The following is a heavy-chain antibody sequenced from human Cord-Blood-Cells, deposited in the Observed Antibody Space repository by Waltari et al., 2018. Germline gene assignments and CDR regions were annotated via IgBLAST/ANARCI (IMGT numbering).Heavy chain of an antibody. D-gene: IGHD1-26*01. CDR3: ITDCSGSYYFDY. Sequence: EVQLVESGGGLVKPGGSLRLSCAASGFTFSNAWMSWVRHAPGKGLEWVGRIKSKTDGGTTDYAAPVKGRFTISRDDSKNTLYLQMNSLKTEDTAVYYCITDCSGSYYFDYWGQGTLVTVSS. V-gene: IGHV3-15*01. J-gene: IGHJ4*02. CDR1: GFTFSNAW. CDR2: IKSKTDGGTT.